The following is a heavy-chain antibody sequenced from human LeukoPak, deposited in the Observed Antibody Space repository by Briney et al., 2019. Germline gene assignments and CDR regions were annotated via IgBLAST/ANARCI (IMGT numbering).Heavy chain of an antibody. V-gene: IGHV3-9*01. J-gene: IGHJ4*02. D-gene: IGHD3-22*01. CDR1: GFTFDDYA. CDR2: TSWNSGSI. CDR3: AKDRSYYDSSGYLDY. Sequence: GRSLRLSCAASGFTFDDYAMHWVRQAPGKGLEWVSGTSWNSGSIGYADSVKGRFTISRDNAKNSLYLQMNSLRAEDTALYYCAKDRSYYDSSGYLDYWGQGTLVTVSS.